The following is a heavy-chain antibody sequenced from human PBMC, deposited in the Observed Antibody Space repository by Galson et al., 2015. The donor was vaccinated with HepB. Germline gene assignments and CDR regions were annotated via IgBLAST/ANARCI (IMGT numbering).Heavy chain of an antibody. J-gene: IGHJ4*02. CDR1: GFTFSSYG. D-gene: IGHD1-1*01. CDR3: AKGRSVSGTLSPACDY. Sequence: LRLSCATSGFTFSSYGMHWVRQAPGKGLEWVAVISYDGSNKYYADSVKGRFTISRDNSRDILYVQMNSLRAEDTAVYYCAKGRSVSGTLSPACDYWGQGTLVTVSS. CDR2: ISYDGSNK. V-gene: IGHV3-30*18.